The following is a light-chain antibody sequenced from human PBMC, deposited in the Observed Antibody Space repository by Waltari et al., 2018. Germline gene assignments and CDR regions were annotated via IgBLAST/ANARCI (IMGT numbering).Light chain of an antibody. Sequence: DIVMTQSPDSLPVSPCERATLSCRSSQSPLYITNNKNYLAWYQQKPGQPPKLSVSWASTRESGVPERFSGRGSGTDFTLTISSLQPEDVAVYYCQQYYAIPYTFGQGTKLELK. CDR1: QSPLYITNNKNY. CDR2: WAS. V-gene: IGKV4-1*01. CDR3: QQYYAIPYT. J-gene: IGKJ2*01.